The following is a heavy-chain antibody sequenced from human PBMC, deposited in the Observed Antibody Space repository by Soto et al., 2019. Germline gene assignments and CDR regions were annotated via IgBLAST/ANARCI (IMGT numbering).Heavy chain of an antibody. Sequence: PTETLSLTCTVSRTAISTYYWTWIPQTDGKGLEWIGRIYSNGSTKYNPALQSRVTMSLDTSNNQFSLRLTSVTAAETAVYYCARGQRFSDWFDPWGQGTLVTVS. V-gene: IGHV4-4*07. CDR2: IYSNGST. J-gene: IGHJ5*02. CDR3: ARGQRFSDWFDP. CDR1: RTAISTYY. D-gene: IGHD3-3*01.